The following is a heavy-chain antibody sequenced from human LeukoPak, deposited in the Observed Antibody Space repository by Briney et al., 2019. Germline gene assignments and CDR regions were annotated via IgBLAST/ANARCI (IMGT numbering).Heavy chain of an antibody. Sequence: SETLSLTCTVSGGSISSYYWSWIRQPPGKGLEWIGYIYYSGSTNYNPSLKSRVTISVDRSKNQFSLKLSSVTAADTAVYYCARGGIGAFDIWGQGTMVTVSS. V-gene: IGHV4-59*12. CDR2: IYYSGST. D-gene: IGHD3-16*02. J-gene: IGHJ3*02. CDR3: ARGGIGAFDI. CDR1: GGSISSYY.